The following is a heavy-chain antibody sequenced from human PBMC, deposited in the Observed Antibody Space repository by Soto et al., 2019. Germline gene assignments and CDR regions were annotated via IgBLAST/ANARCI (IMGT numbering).Heavy chain of an antibody. J-gene: IGHJ6*02. V-gene: IGHV1-58*01. CDR1: GFTFTSSA. Sequence: QMQLVQSGPEVKQPGTSVKVSCKASGFTFTSSAVQWVRQARGQRLEWIGWIVVGSGNTNYAQKFQERVTITRDMSTSTAYMELSSLRSEDTAVYYCAADPLGDYGMDVWGQGTTVTVSS. D-gene: IGHD4-17*01. CDR2: IVVGSGNT. CDR3: AADPLGDYGMDV.